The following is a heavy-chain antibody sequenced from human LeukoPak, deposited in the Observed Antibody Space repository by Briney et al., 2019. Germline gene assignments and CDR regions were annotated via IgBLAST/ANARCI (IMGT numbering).Heavy chain of an antibody. Sequence: GGALRLSCAASGFTLSSYWMNWAGQAPGKGLEGVASINHNGNVNYYVDSVKGRCTISRDNAKNSLYLQMSNLSAEDTAVYFCARGGGLDVWGQGSTVTVSS. V-gene: IGHV3-7*03. CDR1: GFTLSSYW. CDR3: ARGGGLDV. CDR2: INHNGNVN. J-gene: IGHJ6*02. D-gene: IGHD3-16*01.